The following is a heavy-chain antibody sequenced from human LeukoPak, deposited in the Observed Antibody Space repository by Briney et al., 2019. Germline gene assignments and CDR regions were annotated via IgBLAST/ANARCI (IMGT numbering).Heavy chain of an antibody. V-gene: IGHV4-34*01. CDR3: ARDDVGYFDY. D-gene: IGHD1-26*01. Sequence: SETLSLTCAVYGGSFSGYYWSWIRQPPGKGLEWIGEINHSGSTNYNPSLKSRVTISVDTSKNQFSLKLSSVTAADTAVYYCARDDVGYFDYWGQGTLVTVSS. CDR2: INHSGST. CDR1: GGSFSGYY. J-gene: IGHJ4*02.